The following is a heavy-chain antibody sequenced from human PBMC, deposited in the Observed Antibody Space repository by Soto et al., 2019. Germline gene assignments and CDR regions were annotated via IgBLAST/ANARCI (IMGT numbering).Heavy chain of an antibody. Sequence: QVQLVESGGGVVQPGRSLRLSCAASGFTFSSYGMHWVRQAPGKGLEWVAVISHDGSNKYFADSVKGRFTISTDNSKNTLDLQMSSLRAEDTAVYYCASQLLAVAGYLHGTDVWGQGTTVTVS. J-gene: IGHJ6*02. V-gene: IGHV3-30*03. CDR2: ISHDGSNK. CDR1: GFTFSSYG. CDR3: ASQLLAVAGYLHGTDV. D-gene: IGHD6-19*01.